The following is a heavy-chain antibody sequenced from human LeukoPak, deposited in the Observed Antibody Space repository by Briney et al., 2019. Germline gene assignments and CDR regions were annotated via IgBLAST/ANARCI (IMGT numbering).Heavy chain of an antibody. V-gene: IGHV3-23*01. Sequence: QSGGSLRLSCAASGFTFRSYGLTWVRQAPGKGLEWVSGISGSGGSTYYADSVKGRFTISRDNSKSTLHLQMNGLRAEDTAVYYCAKGDSDSSGYPDYWGQGTLVTVSS. CDR1: GFTFRSYG. D-gene: IGHD3-22*01. J-gene: IGHJ4*02. CDR3: AKGDSDSSGYPDY. CDR2: ISGSGGST.